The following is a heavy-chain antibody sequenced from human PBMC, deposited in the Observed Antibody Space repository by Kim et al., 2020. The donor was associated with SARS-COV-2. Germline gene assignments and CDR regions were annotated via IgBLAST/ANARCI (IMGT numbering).Heavy chain of an antibody. CDR3: ARGHAWNGGPYYFDY. J-gene: IGHJ4*02. CDR1: GYTFSSYD. V-gene: IGHV1-8*01. CDR2: MNPNSGNT. Sequence: ASVKVSCKASGYTFSSYDINWVRQATGQGLEWMGWMNPNSGNTGYAQKFQGRVTMTRNTSTNTAYMDLSSQRSEDTAVYYCARGHAWNGGPYYFDYWGQGTLVTVSS. D-gene: IGHD1-1*01.